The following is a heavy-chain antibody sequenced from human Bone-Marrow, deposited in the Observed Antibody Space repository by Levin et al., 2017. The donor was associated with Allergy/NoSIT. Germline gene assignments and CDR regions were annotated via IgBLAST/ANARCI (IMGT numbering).Heavy chain of an antibody. V-gene: IGHV3-23*01. CDR3: VKEYAFMSSHFSDFGA. Sequence: GGSLRLSCATSGFTFSNYAMSWVRQAPGKGLEWVSAFCNSGDCRFYADSVRGRFTISRDNSRNTLYLQMNSLRAEDTALYYCVKEYAFMSSHFSDFGAWGQGIRVTVS. J-gene: IGHJ1*01. CDR1: GFTFSNYA. D-gene: IGHD3-3*02. CDR2: FCNSGDCR.